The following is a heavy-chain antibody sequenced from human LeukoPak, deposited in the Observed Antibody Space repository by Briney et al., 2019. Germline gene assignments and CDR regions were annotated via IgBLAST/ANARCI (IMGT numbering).Heavy chain of an antibody. V-gene: IGHV4-4*02. Sequence: PSETLSLTCAVSGGSISSSNWWSWVRQPPGKGLEWIGEIYHSGSTNYNPSLKSRVTISVDKSKNQFSLKLCSVTAADTAVYYRARGLLWFGELLHTYYYGMDVWGQGTTVTVSS. D-gene: IGHD3-10*01. CDR2: IYHSGST. CDR1: GGSISSSNW. J-gene: IGHJ6*02. CDR3: ARGLLWFGELLHTYYYGMDV.